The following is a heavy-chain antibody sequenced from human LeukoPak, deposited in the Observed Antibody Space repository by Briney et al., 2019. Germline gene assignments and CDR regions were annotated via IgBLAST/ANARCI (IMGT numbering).Heavy chain of an antibody. CDR1: GGSISGYY. J-gene: IGHJ4*02. CDR2: INHSGST. V-gene: IGHV4-34*01. D-gene: IGHD2-15*01. Sequence: PSETLSLTCTVSGGSISGYYWSWIRQPPGKGLEWIGEINHSGSTNYNPSLKSRVTISVDTSKNQFSLKLSSVTAADTAVYYCATGYCSGGSCYLPFDYWGQGTLVTVSS. CDR3: ATGYCSGGSCYLPFDY.